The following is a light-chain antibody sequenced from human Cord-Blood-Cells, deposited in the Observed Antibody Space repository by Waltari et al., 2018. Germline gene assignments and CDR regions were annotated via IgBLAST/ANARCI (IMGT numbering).Light chain of an antibody. V-gene: IGLV2-11*01. CDR3: CSYAGSYV. J-gene: IGLJ1*01. CDR2: DCS. CDR1: SSDVGGYNS. Sequence: QSALTQPRSVSGSPGQSVPISCTGTSSDVGGYNSVAWYQQPPGKAPKRMIYDCSKRPSGVPDRFSGSKSGNTASLTISGLQAEDEADYYCCSYAGSYVFGTGTKVTVL.